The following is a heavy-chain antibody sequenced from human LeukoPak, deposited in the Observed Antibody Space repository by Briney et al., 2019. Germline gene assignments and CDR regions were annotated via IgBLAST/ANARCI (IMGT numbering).Heavy chain of an antibody. CDR3: ARNFRDGYNNSFDY. CDR1: GFTFSSYW. J-gene: IGHJ4*02. V-gene: IGHV3-7*01. D-gene: IGHD5-24*01. Sequence: GGSLRLSCAASGFTFSSYWMSWVRQAPGKGLEWVANIKEDGSEKYYVDSVRGRFTISRDNAKTSLYLQMNSLRAEDTAVYYCARNFRDGYNNSFDYWGQGTLVTVSS. CDR2: IKEDGSEK.